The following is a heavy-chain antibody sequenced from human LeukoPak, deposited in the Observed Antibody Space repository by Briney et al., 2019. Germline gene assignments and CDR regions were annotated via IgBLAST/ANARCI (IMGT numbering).Heavy chain of an antibody. D-gene: IGHD4-17*01. Sequence: SETLSLTCTVSGGSISGNYWSWFRQPPGGGLEGIGFVLDSESTDYNPSRKSRVTISLDTSKNQFSLKPSSVTAADTAVYYCARHQVATVTTYLDYWGQGTLVTVSS. V-gene: IGHV4-59*08. CDR1: GGSISGNY. CDR2: VLDSEST. J-gene: IGHJ4*01. CDR3: ARHQVATVTTYLDY.